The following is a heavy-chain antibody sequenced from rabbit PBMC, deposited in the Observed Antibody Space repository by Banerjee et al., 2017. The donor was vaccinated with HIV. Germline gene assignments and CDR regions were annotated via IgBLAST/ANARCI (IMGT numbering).Heavy chain of an antibody. J-gene: IGHJ6*01. CDR3: ARDLAGVIGWNFDF. D-gene: IGHD4-1*01. CDR1: GFDFSSAYY. CDR2: IYVGSSGST. V-gene: IGHV1S45*01. Sequence: QEQLEESGGDLVKPGASLTLTCKASGFDFSSAYYMCWVRQAPGKGLEWIACIYVGSSGSTYYASWAKGRFTISKTSSTTVTLQMTSLTAADTATYFCARDLAGVIGWNFDFWGPGTLVTVS.